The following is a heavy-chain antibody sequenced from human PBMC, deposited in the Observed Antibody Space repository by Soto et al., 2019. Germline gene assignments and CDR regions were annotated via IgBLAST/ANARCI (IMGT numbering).Heavy chain of an antibody. CDR2: VNYSGGT. V-gene: IGHV4-34*01. D-gene: IGHD3-10*01. CDR1: GGYFSGYY. Sequence: SETLSLTCVVPGGYFSGYYWSWIRQSPGQGPEWIGEVNYSGGTNYNPSLESRVIISLDTSKSQFSLRLNSMTAADTAVYFCARRHGLDIDAYYWGQGILVTVSS. CDR3: ARRHGLDIDAYY. J-gene: IGHJ4*02.